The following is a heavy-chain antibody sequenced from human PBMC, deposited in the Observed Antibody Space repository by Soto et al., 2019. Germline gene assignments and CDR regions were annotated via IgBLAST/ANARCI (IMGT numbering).Heavy chain of an antibody. D-gene: IGHD5-18*01. CDR1: AGSISSGGYY. CDR2: IYYSGRT. J-gene: IGHJ4*02. V-gene: IGHV4-31*03. Sequence: QVQLPEPGPGLVKPSQTLSLICTVSAGSISSGGYYWSWIRQHPGQGLEWIGYIYYSGRTYYNPSLKSRATISVDTSKNQFSLKLGSVTATDTAVYYCARDVDTSMVSASYFDYWGQETLATVSS. CDR3: ARDVDTSMVSASYFDY.